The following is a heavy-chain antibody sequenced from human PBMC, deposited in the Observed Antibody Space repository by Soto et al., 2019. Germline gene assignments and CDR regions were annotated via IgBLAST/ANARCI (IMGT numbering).Heavy chain of an antibody. CDR2: IIPVLGVE. D-gene: IGHD2-15*01. CDR1: GGSFSSYI. Sequence: QVQLVQSGAEVKKPGSSVKVSCKASGGSFSSYIVSWVRQAPGQGLEWMGRIIPVLGVEYYAQKFQGRVTITADKATSTAYMELSSLRSEDTAVYYCAKSPCPGSATPSYHGTDVWGLGTTVAVS. CDR3: AKSPCPGSATPSYHGTDV. V-gene: IGHV1-69*02. J-gene: IGHJ6*02.